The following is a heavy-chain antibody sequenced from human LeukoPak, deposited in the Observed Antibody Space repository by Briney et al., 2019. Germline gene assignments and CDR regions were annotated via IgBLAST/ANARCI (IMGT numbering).Heavy chain of an antibody. Sequence: NPSETLSLTCTVSGGSISSYYWSWIRQPAGKGLEWIGRIYTGGSTNYNPSLKSRVTISVDTSKNQFSLKLSSVTAADTAVYYCARDFLGRRIYSSSWYESFDYWGQGTLVTVSS. V-gene: IGHV4-4*07. D-gene: IGHD6-13*01. CDR3: ARDFLGRRIYSSSWYESFDY. CDR1: GGSISSYY. CDR2: IYTGGST. J-gene: IGHJ4*02.